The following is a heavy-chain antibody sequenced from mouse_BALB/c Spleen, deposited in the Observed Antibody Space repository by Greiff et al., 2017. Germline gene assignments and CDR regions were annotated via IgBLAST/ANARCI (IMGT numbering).Heavy chain of an antibody. V-gene: IGHV1S81*02. D-gene: IGHD4-1*01. J-gene: IGHJ3*01. CDR1: GYTFTSYW. CDR3: ARWEGFAY. CDR2: INPSNGRT. Sequence: QVQLQQPGAELVKPGASVKLSCKASGYTFTSYWMHWVKQRPGQGLEWIGEINPSNGRTNYNEKFKSKATLTVDKSSSTAYMQLSSLTSEDSAVYYCARWEGFAYWGQGTLVTVSA.